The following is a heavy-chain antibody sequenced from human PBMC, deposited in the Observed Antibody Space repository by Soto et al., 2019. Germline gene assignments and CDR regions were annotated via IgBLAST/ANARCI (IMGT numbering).Heavy chain of an antibody. Sequence: SETLSLTCTVSGGSISSYYWSWIRQPPGKGLEWIGYIYYSGSTNYNPSLKSRVTISVDTSKNQFSLKLSSVTAADTAVYYCARGYGSGSTPSLYYGMDVWGQGTTVTVS. V-gene: IGHV4-59*01. CDR2: IYYSGST. CDR1: GGSISSYY. CDR3: ARGYGSGSTPSLYYGMDV. D-gene: IGHD3-10*01. J-gene: IGHJ6*02.